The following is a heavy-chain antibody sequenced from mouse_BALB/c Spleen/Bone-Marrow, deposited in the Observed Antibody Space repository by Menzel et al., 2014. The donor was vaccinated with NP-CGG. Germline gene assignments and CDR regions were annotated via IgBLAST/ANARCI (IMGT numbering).Heavy chain of an antibody. CDR2: IWAGGST. Sequence: VQLQQSGPGLVAPSQSLSITCTVSGFSLTSYGVHWVRQPPGKVLEWLGVIWAGGSTNYNSALMSRLSISKDNSKSQVFLKMNSLLTEGTTMYYWGRGPYYEGAMDYWGQGTSVTVSS. J-gene: IGHJ4*01. CDR1: GFSLTSYG. V-gene: IGHV2-9*02. D-gene: IGHD1-1*01. CDR3: GRGPYYEGAMDY.